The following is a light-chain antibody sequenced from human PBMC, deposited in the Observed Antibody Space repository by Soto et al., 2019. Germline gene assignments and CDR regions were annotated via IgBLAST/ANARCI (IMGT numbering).Light chain of an antibody. J-gene: IGLJ1*01. CDR1: SSDVGDYNY. V-gene: IGLV2-14*01. CDR3: SSYTSSSTLV. Sequence: QSVLTQPASVSGSPGQSITISCTGTSSDVGDYNYVSWYQQHPGKAPKVMIYDVSNRPSGVSNRFSGSKSGNMASLTISGLQAEDEADYYCSSYTSSSTLVFGTGTKLTVL. CDR2: DVS.